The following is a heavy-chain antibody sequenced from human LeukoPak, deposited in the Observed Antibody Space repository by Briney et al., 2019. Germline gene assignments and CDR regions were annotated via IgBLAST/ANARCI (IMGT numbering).Heavy chain of an antibody. D-gene: IGHD6-13*01. CDR3: ARLYSRANRDIDY. Sequence: AGGSLRLSCAASGFTFSSYGMHWVRQAPGKGLEWVAVISYDGSNKYYADSVKGRFTISRDNTKNTLYLQMNSLRAEDTAVYYCARLYSRANRDIDYWGQGTLVTVSS. CDR1: GFTFSSYG. V-gene: IGHV3-30*03. J-gene: IGHJ4*02. CDR2: ISYDGSNK.